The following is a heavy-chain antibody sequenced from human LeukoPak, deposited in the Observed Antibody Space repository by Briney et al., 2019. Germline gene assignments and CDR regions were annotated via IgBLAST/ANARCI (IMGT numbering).Heavy chain of an antibody. CDR1: GYTFTGYY. J-gene: IGHJ4*02. V-gene: IGHV1-2*02. D-gene: IGHD2-15*01. Sequence: GASVTVSCKASGYTFTGYYMHWVRQAPGQGLEWMGWINPNSGGTNYAQKFQGGVTMTRDTSISTAYMELSRLRSDDTAVYYCARDQWSENGDYFDYWGQGTLVTVSS. CDR2: INPNSGGT. CDR3: ARDQWSENGDYFDY.